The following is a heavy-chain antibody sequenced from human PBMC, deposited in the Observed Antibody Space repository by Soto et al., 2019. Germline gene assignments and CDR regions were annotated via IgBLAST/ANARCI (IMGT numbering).Heavy chain of an antibody. CDR2: IYPGDSET. V-gene: IGHV5-51*01. CDR1: GYSFTSYW. CDR3: ASKRYCVSTRCFDAFDI. D-gene: IGHD2-2*01. J-gene: IGHJ3*02. Sequence: PGESLKISCKGSGYSFTSYWIGWVRQMPGKGLEWMGIIYPGDSETRYNPSFQGQVTISADKSIRTAYLQWSSLKASDTAMYYCASKRYCVSTRCFDAFDIWGQGTMVTVSS.